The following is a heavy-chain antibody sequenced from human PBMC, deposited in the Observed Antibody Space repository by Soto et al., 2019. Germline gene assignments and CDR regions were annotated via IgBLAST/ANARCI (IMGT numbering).Heavy chain of an antibody. Sequence: ASVKVSCEASGYTFTSYGISWVRQAPGQGLEWMGWISAYNGNTNYAQKLQGRVTMTTDTSTSTAYMELRSLRSDDTAVYYCARDRVRIGVRSMNYDILTGKNCFEPWGQGTLVTVSS. CDR2: ISAYNGNT. CDR1: GYTFTSYG. V-gene: IGHV1-18*01. J-gene: IGHJ5*02. CDR3: ARDRVRIGVRSMNYDILTGKNCFEP. D-gene: IGHD3-9*01.